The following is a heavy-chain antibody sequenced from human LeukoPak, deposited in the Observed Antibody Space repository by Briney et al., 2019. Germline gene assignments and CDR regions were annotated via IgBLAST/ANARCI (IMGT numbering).Heavy chain of an antibody. CDR1: GGSFSGYY. CDR2: INHSGST. J-gene: IGHJ4*02. V-gene: IGHV4-34*01. D-gene: IGHD4-17*01. Sequence: SETLSLTCAVYGGSFSGYYWSWIRQPPGKGLEWIGEINHSGSTNYNPSLKSRVTISVDTYKNQFSLKLSSVTAADTAVYYCARGFKAVTTDGRDYWGQGTLVTVSS. CDR3: ARGFKAVTTDGRDY.